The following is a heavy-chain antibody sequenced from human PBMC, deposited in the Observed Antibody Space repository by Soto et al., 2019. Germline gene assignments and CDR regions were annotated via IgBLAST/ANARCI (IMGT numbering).Heavy chain of an antibody. J-gene: IGHJ4*02. CDR1: GFTFSSYS. CDR2: ISSSSSYI. V-gene: IGHV3-21*01. CDR3: ARDLYSSSARYFDY. Sequence: EVQLVESGGGLVKPGGSLRLSCAASGFTFSSYSMNWVRQAPGKVLEWVSSISSSSSYIYYADSVKGRLTISRDNAKNSLYLQMNSLRAEDTAVYYCARDLYSSSARYFDYWGQGTLVTVSS. D-gene: IGHD6-6*01.